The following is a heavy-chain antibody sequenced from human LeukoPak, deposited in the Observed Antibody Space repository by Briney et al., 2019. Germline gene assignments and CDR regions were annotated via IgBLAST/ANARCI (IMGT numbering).Heavy chain of an antibody. D-gene: IGHD3-10*01. CDR2: INSDGSTT. CDR1: GFTLSSYW. J-gene: IGHJ6*03. V-gene: IGHV3-74*01. Sequence: GGSLRLSCAASGFTLSSYWMHWFRQAPGKGRGWVSRINSDGSTTIYADSVKGRFTISRDNSKNTLYLQMNSLRAEDTAVYYCAKDGSGSYPYYMDVWGKGTTVTVSS. CDR3: AKDGSGSYPYYMDV.